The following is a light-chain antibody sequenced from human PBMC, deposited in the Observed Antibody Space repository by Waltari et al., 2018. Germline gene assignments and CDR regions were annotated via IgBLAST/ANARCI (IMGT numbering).Light chain of an antibody. J-gene: IGLJ2*01. CDR1: SGDVGGYDY. CDR3: SSWTTSDTRKVI. V-gene: IGLV2-14*03. CDR2: DVT. Sequence: QSALTQPASVSGSPGQSITISCTGTSGDVGGYDYVSWYQQLPGKAPKLVIYDVTNRPSGISDRFSGSKSGTTASLSISGLQAEDEADYFCSSWTTSDTRKVILGGGTKLTVL.